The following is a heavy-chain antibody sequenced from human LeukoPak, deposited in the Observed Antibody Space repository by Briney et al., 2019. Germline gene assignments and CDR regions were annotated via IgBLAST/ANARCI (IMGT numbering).Heavy chain of an antibody. D-gene: IGHD3-10*01. J-gene: IGHJ4*02. CDR1: GYTFTSYG. Sequence: GASVKVSCKASGYTFTSYGISWVRQAPGQGLEWMGWISAYNGNTNYAQKLQGRVTMTTDTSTSTAYMELRSLRSDDTAVYYCARVGPMVRGAIRRTDYWGQGTLVTVSS. V-gene: IGHV1-18*01. CDR2: ISAYNGNT. CDR3: ARVGPMVRGAIRRTDY.